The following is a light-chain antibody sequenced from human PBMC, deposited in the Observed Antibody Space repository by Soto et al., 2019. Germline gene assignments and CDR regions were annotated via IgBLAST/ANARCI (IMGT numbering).Light chain of an antibody. CDR3: QQHGSSPWM. CDR2: GAS. V-gene: IGKV3-20*01. CDR1: QSVSSNY. J-gene: IGKJ1*01. Sequence: EVVLTQSPGTLSLSPGERATLSCRASQSVSSNYVAWYQQIPGQTPRLLIYGASNRATGIPDRFSGSGSGTDFTLTIRRVEPEDFAVYYCQQHGSSPWMFGQGTKVEI.